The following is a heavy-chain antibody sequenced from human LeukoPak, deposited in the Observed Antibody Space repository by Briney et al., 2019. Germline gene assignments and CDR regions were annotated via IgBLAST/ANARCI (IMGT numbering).Heavy chain of an antibody. CDR2: MNPNSGNT. D-gene: IGHD6-19*01. CDR3: ARARRAIAVAGTDHYYYYMDV. V-gene: IGHV1-8*01. J-gene: IGHJ6*03. Sequence: ASVKVSCKASGYTFTSYDINWVRQATGQGLEWMGWMNPNSGNTGYVQKFQGRVTMTRNTSISTAYMELSSLRSEDTAVYYCARARRAIAVAGTDHYYYYMDVWGKGTTVTVSS. CDR1: GYTFTSYD.